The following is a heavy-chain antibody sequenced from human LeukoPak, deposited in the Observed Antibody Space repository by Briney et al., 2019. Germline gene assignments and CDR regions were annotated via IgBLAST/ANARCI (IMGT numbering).Heavy chain of an antibody. CDR2: GHLSGRA. J-gene: IGHJ4*02. CDR1: GGSISATNW. Sequence: SETLSLTCDVSGGSISATNWWTWVRQPPGGGLEWIGEGHLSGRANYSPSLESRVTISVDMSENHISLQLTSVTAADTAVYYCAREGGFYRALDYSGPGTLVIVSS. D-gene: IGHD2/OR15-2a*01. V-gene: IGHV4-4*02. CDR3: AREGGFYRALDY.